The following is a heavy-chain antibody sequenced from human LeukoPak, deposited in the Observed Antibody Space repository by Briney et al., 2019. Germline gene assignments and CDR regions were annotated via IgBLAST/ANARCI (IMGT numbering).Heavy chain of an antibody. J-gene: IGHJ4*02. CDR3: ARRVDNDYYDSSGPPNDFDY. D-gene: IGHD3-22*01. Sequence: PSETLSLTCTVSGDSFSSSTYYWGWIRQPPGKGLEWIGSIYYNGNTYYNPSLKSRVTISVDTSKNQFSLKLSSVTAADTAVYYCARRVDNDYYDSSGPPNDFDYWGQGTLVTVSS. V-gene: IGHV4-39*01. CDR2: IYYNGNT. CDR1: GDSFSSSTYY.